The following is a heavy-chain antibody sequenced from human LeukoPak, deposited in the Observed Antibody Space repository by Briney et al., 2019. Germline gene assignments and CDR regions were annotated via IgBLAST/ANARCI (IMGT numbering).Heavy chain of an antibody. CDR2: INHRGST. V-gene: IGHV4-34*01. CDR3: ARGHFAYYYDSSHLDYFDY. J-gene: IGHJ4*02. CDR1: GGSFSGYY. D-gene: IGHD3-22*01. Sequence: SETLSLTCAVYGGSFSGYYWSWICQPPGKGLEWIGEINHRGSTNYNPSLKSRVTISVDTSKNQFSLKLSSVTAADTAVYYCARGHFAYYYDSSHLDYFDYWGQGTLFTVSS.